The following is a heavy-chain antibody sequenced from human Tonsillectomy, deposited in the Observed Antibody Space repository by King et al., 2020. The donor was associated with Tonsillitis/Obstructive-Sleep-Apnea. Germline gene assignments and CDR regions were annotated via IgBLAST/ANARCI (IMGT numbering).Heavy chain of an antibody. CDR1: GFTFSNYA. Sequence: VQLVESGGGVVQPGRSLRLSCAASGFTFSNYAMHWVRQAPGKGLEWVAVISYDGSYKYYADSVKGRFTISRDNSKNTLYLQMNSLRAEDTAVFYCARDGTRRAAASTNWFDPWGQGTLVTVSS. V-gene: IGHV3-30*04. D-gene: IGHD6-13*01. CDR3: ARDGTRRAAASTNWFDP. J-gene: IGHJ5*02. CDR2: ISYDGSYK.